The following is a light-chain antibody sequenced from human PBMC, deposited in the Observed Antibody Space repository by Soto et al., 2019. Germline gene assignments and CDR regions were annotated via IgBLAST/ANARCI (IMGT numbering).Light chain of an antibody. CDR3: QSYDISLSGSGV. V-gene: IGLV1-40*01. CDR2: GNS. CDR1: SSNIGAGFD. Sequence: QSVLTQPPSVSGAPGQRVTISCTGSSSNIGAGFDVHWYQLLPGAAPKLLIYGNSDRPSGVADRFSGSKSGTSASLAITGLQAEDEADYYCQSYDISLSGSGVFGGGTKLTVL. J-gene: IGLJ2*01.